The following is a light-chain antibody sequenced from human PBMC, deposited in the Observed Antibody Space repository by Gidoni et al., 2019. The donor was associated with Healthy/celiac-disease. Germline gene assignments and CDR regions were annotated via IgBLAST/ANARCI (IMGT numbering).Light chain of an antibody. CDR3: QQYNNWPPPLT. CDR2: GAS. V-gene: IGKV3-15*01. CDR1: QSVSSN. J-gene: IGKJ4*01. Sequence: EIVMTPSPATLSVSPGERATLSGRASQSVSSNLAWYQQKPGQAPRLLIYGASTRATGIPARFSGSGSGTEFTLTISSLQSEDFAVYYCQQYNNWPPPLTFGGGTKVEIK.